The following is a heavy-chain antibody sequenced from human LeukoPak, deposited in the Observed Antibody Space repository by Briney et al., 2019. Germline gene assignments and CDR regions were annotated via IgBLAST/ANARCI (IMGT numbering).Heavy chain of an antibody. D-gene: IGHD2-8*01. V-gene: IGHV3-66*02. CDR1: GFTVSSNY. J-gene: IGHJ3*01. Sequence: GGSLRLSCAASGFTVSSNYMSWVRQAPGKGLEWVSVIYSGGSTYYADSVKGRFTISRDNSKNTLYLQMNSQRAEDTAVYYCARVRLGYCTTWGQGTMVNVSS. CDR3: ARVRLGYCTT. CDR2: IYSGGST.